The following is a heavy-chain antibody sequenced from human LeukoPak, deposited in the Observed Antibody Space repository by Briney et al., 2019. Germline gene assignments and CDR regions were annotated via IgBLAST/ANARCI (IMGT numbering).Heavy chain of an antibody. Sequence: SVKVSCKTSGGTFSSYAISWVRQAPGQGLEWMGRIIPIFGIANYAQKFQGRVTITADKSTSTAYMELSSLRSEDTAVYYCAGVEYSSSPPLSWGQGTLVTVSS. D-gene: IGHD6-6*01. CDR2: IIPIFGIA. CDR3: AGVEYSSSPPLS. CDR1: GGTFSSYA. V-gene: IGHV1-69*04. J-gene: IGHJ4*02.